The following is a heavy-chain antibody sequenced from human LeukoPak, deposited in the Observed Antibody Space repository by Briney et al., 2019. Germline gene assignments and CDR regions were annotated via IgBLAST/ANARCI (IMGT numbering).Heavy chain of an antibody. Sequence: SETLSLTCTVSGYSISRGYYWGWIRQSPGKGLEWIGNIHHTGTTSYNPSLESRVTISLDLSKNQFSLRLSSVTAADTALYYCVREGPIRFLEQIDYWGQGALVTVSS. J-gene: IGHJ4*02. CDR3: VREGPIRFLEQIDY. CDR2: IHHTGTT. CDR1: GYSISRGYY. D-gene: IGHD3-3*01. V-gene: IGHV4-38-2*02.